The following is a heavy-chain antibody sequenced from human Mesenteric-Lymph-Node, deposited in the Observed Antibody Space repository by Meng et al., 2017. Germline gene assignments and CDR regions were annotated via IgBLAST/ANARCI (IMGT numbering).Heavy chain of an antibody. CDR3: VRAYSGNSSYFES. V-gene: IGHV3-30*01. D-gene: IGHD4-23*01. CDR2: ISYDGNHK. Sequence: VRLVGSGGAVCRPGSSWTLSCAASGFAFSNYAIHWVRQAPGKGLEWVAVISYDGNHKYYVDSVKGRFTISRDKSKNTLYLQMNILRVEDTALYYCVRAYSGNSSYFESWGQGTLVTVSS. CDR1: GFAFSNYA. J-gene: IGHJ4*02.